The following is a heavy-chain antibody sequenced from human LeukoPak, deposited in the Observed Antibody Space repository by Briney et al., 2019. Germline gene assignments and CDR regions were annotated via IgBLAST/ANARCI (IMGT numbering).Heavy chain of an antibody. CDR1: GYSFTSYW. V-gene: IGHV5-51*01. Sequence: GESLKISCKGSGYSFTSYWIGWVRQMPGKGLEWMGIIYPGDSDTRYSPSFQGQVTVSADKSISTAYLQWSSLKASDTAMYYCARHPVVVVPAAHQYYYYYYMDVWGKGTTVTVSS. J-gene: IGHJ6*03. CDR2: IYPGDSDT. D-gene: IGHD2-2*01. CDR3: ARHPVVVVPAAHQYYYYYYMDV.